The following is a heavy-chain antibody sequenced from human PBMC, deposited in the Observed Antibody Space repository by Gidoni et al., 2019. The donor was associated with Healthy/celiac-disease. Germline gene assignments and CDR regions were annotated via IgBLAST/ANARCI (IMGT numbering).Heavy chain of an antibody. J-gene: IGHJ6*02. CDR3: ARDPGYFGVVTPYGMDV. CDR2: ISAYNGNT. CDR1: GYTFTSYG. V-gene: IGHV1-18*01. D-gene: IGHD3-3*01. Sequence: QVQLVQSGAEVKKPGASVKVSCKASGYTFTSYGISWARQAPGQWLEWMGWISAYNGNTNDSQKLQGRVTMTTDTSTSTAYMELRSLRSDDTAVYYCARDPGYFGVVTPYGMDVWGQGTTVTVSS.